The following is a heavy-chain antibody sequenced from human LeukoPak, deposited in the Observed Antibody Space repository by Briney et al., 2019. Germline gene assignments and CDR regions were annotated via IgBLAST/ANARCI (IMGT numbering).Heavy chain of an antibody. CDR3: ARDFPRIAVAGHGDI. Sequence: GASVKVSCKASGYTFTSYGISWVRQAPGQGLEWMGRINPNSGGTNYAQKFQGRVTMTRDTSISTAYMELSRLRSDDTAVYYCARDFPRIAVAGHGDIWGQGTMVTVSS. CDR1: GYTFTSYG. V-gene: IGHV1-2*06. D-gene: IGHD6-19*01. CDR2: INPNSGGT. J-gene: IGHJ3*02.